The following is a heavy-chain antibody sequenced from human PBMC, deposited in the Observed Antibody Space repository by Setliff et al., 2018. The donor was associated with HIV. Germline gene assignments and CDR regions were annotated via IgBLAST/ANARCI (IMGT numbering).Heavy chain of an antibody. D-gene: IGHD3-10*01. J-gene: IGHJ6*03. Sequence: SETLSLTCSVSGGSISSGGHYWNWIRQHPGRGLEWIGYISNSGSTYYNPSLKGRLTISVDPSKNHFSLNLTSVTAADTAVYYCARGVYYGSGSYYTHGNSYYYMDVWGKGTTVTVSS. CDR2: ISNSGST. CDR1: GGSISSGGHY. V-gene: IGHV4-31*03. CDR3: ARGVYYGSGSYYTHGNSYYYMDV.